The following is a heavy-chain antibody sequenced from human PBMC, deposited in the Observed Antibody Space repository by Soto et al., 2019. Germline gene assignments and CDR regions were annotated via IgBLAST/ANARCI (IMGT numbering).Heavy chain of an antibody. V-gene: IGHV4-39*01. J-gene: IGHJ2*01. CDR3: ARRDFYGGNFDL. CDR2: IYYSGTT. CDR1: GGSISSSNHY. Sequence: QLQLQESGPGLVKPSETLSLTCTVSGGSISSSNHYWGWIRQPPGKGLEWIGSIYYSGTTYYKPSRKSRLTISVDRSKNQFSLRLSSVIAADTAVYYCARRDFYGGNFDLWGRGTLVTVSS. D-gene: IGHD4-17*01.